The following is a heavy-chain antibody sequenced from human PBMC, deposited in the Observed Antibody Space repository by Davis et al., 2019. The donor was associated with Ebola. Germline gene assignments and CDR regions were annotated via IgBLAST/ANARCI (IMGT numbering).Heavy chain of an antibody. V-gene: IGHV4-39*07. Sequence: SETLSLTCTVSGGSISSSNYYWGWIRQPPGKGLEWIGNIYYSGSTYYNPSLKSRVTISVDTPKNLFSLKLSSVTAADTAVYYCARAYSSGWYPFLDYWGQGTLVTVSS. J-gene: IGHJ4*02. CDR1: GGSISSSNYY. D-gene: IGHD6-19*01. CDR2: IYYSGST. CDR3: ARAYSSGWYPFLDY.